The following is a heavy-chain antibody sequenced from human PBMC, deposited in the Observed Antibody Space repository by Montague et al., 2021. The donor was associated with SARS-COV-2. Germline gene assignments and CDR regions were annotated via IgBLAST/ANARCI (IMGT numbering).Heavy chain of an antibody. J-gene: IGHJ6*02. Sequence: SETLSLTCTVSGGSISSSSDDWGWIRQPPGKGLEWIGIIEYSGSTYYNSSLESRFTRSVDTSNNQFSLKLSSVTAADTAVYCGARDQGYNWNYYSYYGIDSWGQGTMVTVSS. CDR2: IEYSGST. CDR1: GGSISSSSDD. V-gene: IGHV4-39*07. D-gene: IGHD1-20*01. CDR3: ARDQGYNWNYYSYYGIDS.